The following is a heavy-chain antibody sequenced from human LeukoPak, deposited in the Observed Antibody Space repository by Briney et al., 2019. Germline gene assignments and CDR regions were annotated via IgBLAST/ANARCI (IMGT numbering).Heavy chain of an antibody. V-gene: IGHV3-21*01. Sequence: GGSLRLSCAASGFTFSSYSMTWVRQAPGKGLEWVSSISSSSSYIYYADSVKGRFTISRDNAKSSLYLQMNSLRAEDTAVYYCASGYSSGLNFQHWGQGTLVTVSS. J-gene: IGHJ1*01. CDR1: GFTFSSYS. D-gene: IGHD6-19*01. CDR2: ISSSSSYI. CDR3: ASGYSSGLNFQH.